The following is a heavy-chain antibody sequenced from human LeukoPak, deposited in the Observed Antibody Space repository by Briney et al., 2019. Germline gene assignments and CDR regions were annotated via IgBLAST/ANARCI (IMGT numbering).Heavy chain of an antibody. J-gene: IGHJ4*02. CDR2: IWYDGSNK. Sequence: GGSLRLSCAASGFTFSSYGMHWVRQAPGKGLEWVAVIWYDGSNKYYADSVKGRFTISRDNSKNTLYLQMSSLRAEDTAVYFCAKDEYSSSFFDYWGQGTLVTVSS. CDR1: GFTFSSYG. D-gene: IGHD6-13*01. CDR3: AKDEYSSSFFDY. V-gene: IGHV3-33*06.